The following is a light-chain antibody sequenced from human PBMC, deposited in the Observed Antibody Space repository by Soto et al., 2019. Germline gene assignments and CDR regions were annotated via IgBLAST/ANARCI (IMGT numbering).Light chain of an antibody. CDR2: AAS. CDR3: QQLNSYPQT. V-gene: IGKV1-9*01. CDR1: QGISSY. Sequence: DIQLTQSPSFLSASVGDRVTITCRASQGISSYLAWYQQKPGKAPKLLLYAASTLQSGVPSRFSGSGSGTEFTLTLSILQPEDFATYYCQQLNSYPQTFGQGTKVEIK. J-gene: IGKJ1*01.